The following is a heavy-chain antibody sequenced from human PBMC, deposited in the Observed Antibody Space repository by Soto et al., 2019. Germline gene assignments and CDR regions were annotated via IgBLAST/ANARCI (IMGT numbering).Heavy chain of an antibody. V-gene: IGHV3-7*01. CDR2: IRQGGSEK. Sequence: PGGSLRLSCAASGFTFSTYWMTWVRQAPGRGLEWVANIRQGGSEKYYLDSVKGRFTISRDNAKNSLYLQMNSLRAEDTAVYYCARDKTVGLQRWFDPWGQGTLVTVSS. J-gene: IGHJ5*02. CDR3: ARDKTVGLQRWFDP. CDR1: GFTFSTYW. D-gene: IGHD4-4*01.